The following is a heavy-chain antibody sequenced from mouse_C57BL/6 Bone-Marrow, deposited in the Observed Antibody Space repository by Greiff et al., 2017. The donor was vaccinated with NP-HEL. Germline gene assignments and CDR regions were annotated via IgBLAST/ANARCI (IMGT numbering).Heavy chain of an antibody. V-gene: IGHV5-15*01. Sequence: EVKVVESGGGLVQPGGSLKLSCAASGFTFSDYGMAWVRQAPRKGPEWVAFISNLAYSIYYADTVTGRFTISRENAKNTLYLEMSSLRSEDTAMYYCARYYGSSNAMDYWGQGTSVTVSS. CDR2: ISNLAYSI. CDR1: GFTFSDYG. J-gene: IGHJ4*01. CDR3: ARYYGSSNAMDY. D-gene: IGHD1-1*01.